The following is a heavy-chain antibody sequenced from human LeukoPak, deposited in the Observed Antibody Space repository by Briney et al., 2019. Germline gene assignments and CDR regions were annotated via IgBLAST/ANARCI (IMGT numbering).Heavy chain of an antibody. Sequence: PSETLSLTCSVSGVSISSDNYYWGWIRQPPGKGLEWIGNIFYRGGTYSNPSLKSRVTISVDPPKKQFFLNLSSVTAADTAVYYCARLGGYYDPPGYWGQGTLVTVSS. CDR1: GVSISSDNYY. J-gene: IGHJ4*02. D-gene: IGHD3-22*01. V-gene: IGHV4-39*01. CDR3: ARLGGYYDPPGY. CDR2: IFYRGGT.